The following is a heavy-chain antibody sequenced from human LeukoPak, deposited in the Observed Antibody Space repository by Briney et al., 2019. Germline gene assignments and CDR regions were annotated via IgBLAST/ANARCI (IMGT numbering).Heavy chain of an antibody. CDR2: INSDGSST. V-gene: IGHV3-74*01. Sequence: GGSLRLSCAASGFTFSGFWMHWVRQTPGKGLVGVSRINSDGSSTNYADSVKGRFTISRDNAKNSLYLQLNSLRAEDTAVYYCARDNSVEDTAWWFDPWGQGTLVTVSS. J-gene: IGHJ5*02. D-gene: IGHD4-23*01. CDR1: GFTFSGFW. CDR3: ARDNSVEDTAWWFDP.